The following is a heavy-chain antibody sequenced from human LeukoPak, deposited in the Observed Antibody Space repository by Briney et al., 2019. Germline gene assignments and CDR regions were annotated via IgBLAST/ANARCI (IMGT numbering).Heavy chain of an antibody. CDR2: IYTSGST. CDR3: ARGGLYSSSWRPIDY. CDR1: GGSISSYY. J-gene: IGHJ4*02. Sequence: SETLSLTCTVSGGSISSYYWSWIRQPAGKGLEWIGRIYTSGSTNSNPSLKSRVTMSVATSKHQLPLKLSSVTAADTAVYYCARGGLYSSSWRPIDYWGQGTLVTASS. D-gene: IGHD6-13*01. V-gene: IGHV4-4*07.